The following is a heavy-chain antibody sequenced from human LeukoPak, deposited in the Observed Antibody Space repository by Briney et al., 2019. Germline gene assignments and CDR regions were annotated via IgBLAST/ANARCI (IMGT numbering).Heavy chain of an antibody. D-gene: IGHD3-16*02. J-gene: IGHJ4*02. V-gene: IGHV1-18*01. CDR1: GYTSTSYG. CDR2: ISAYNGKT. Sequence: GASVKVSCKASGYTSTSYGISWVRQAPGQGLEWMGWISAYNGKTNYAQKLQGRVTMTTDTSTSTAYMELRSLRSDDTAVYYCARDYDYVWGSYRYRAVRDYWGQGTLVTVSS. CDR3: ARDYDYVWGSYRYRAVRDY.